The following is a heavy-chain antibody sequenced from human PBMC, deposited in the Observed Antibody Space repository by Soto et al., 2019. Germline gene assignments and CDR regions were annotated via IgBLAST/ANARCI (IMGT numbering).Heavy chain of an antibody. V-gene: IGHV3-23*01. CDR1: GFSLSTYG. J-gene: IGHJ4*02. CDR2: VSGGSGTT. CDR3: AKWNGYGDH. Sequence: EVLLLESGGGLVQPGGSLRLSCTASGFSLSTYGVTWVRQAPGKGLEWVSGVSGGSGTTHYADSVKGRFTITTDNSENTAYLQMNSLRVEDTAVYYCAKWNGYGDHWGQGTLVTVS. D-gene: IGHD1-1*01.